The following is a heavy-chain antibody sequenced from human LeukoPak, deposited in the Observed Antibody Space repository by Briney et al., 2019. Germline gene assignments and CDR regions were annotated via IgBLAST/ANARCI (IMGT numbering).Heavy chain of an antibody. CDR1: GFTFSSYS. CDR3: AKWGCSGGSCYPFDY. CDR2: ISGTGNRT. J-gene: IGHJ4*02. D-gene: IGHD2-15*01. Sequence: GGSLRLSCAASGFTFSSYSMNWVRQAPGKGLEWVSAISGTGNRTYYADSVKGRFTISRDNSKNTLYLQMNSLRAEDTAVYYCAKWGCSGGSCYPFDYWGRGTLVTVSS. V-gene: IGHV3-23*01.